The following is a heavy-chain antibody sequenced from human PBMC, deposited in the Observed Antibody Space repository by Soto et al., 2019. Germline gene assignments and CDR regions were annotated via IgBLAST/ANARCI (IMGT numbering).Heavy chain of an antibody. CDR2: LNPNSGDT. D-gene: IGHD6-19*01. V-gene: IGHV1-8*01. CDR3: ASHQPSGWYEFDY. J-gene: IGHJ4*02. Sequence: ASVKVSCKASGYTFSSYDINWVRQATGQGLEWMGWLNPNSGDTGYAQKFQGRVTLTRNTSISTAYIELRSLRSDDTAVYYCASHQPSGWYEFDYWGQGTLVTVSS. CDR1: GYTFSSYD.